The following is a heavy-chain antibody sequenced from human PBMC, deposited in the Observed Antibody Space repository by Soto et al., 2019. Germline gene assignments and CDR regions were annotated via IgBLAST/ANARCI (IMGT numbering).Heavy chain of an antibody. D-gene: IGHD3-16*01. CDR1: GFSFSNNA. CDR3: AKDHVESGMGEIDY. Sequence: QVQLVESGGGVVQPGRSLRLSCAASGFSFSNNAMHWVRQAPGKGLEWVAIISYDGSNKYYADSVKGRFTISRDNSKNTRYLQMNSLRVEDTAVYYCAKDHVESGMGEIDYWGQGTLVTVSS. J-gene: IGHJ4*02. V-gene: IGHV3-30*18. CDR2: ISYDGSNK.